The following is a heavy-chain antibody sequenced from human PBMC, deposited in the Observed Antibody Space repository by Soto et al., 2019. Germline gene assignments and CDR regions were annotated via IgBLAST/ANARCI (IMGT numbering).Heavy chain of an antibody. D-gene: IGHD5-12*01. CDR2: ISSSSSTI. V-gene: IGHV3-48*01. CDR3: ARGEGYSGYDYSYYYYYYMDV. Sequence: GGSLRLSCAASGFTFSSYSMNWVRQAPGKGLEWVSYISSSSSTIYYADSVKGRFTISRDNAKNSLYLQMNSLRAEDTAVYYCARGEGYSGYDYSYYYYYYMDVWGKGTTVTVSS. J-gene: IGHJ6*03. CDR1: GFTFSSYS.